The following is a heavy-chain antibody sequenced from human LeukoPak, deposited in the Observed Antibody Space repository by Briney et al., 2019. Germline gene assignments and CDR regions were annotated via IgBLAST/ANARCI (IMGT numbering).Heavy chain of an antibody. CDR2: INHSGST. CDR1: GGSFGGYY. Sequence: SETLSLTCAVYGGSFGGYYWSWIRQPPGKGLEWIGEINHSGSTNYNPSLKSRVTISVDTSKNQFSLKLSSVTAADTAVYYCARGPWGYDFWSGRGGRFDYRGQGTLVTVSS. D-gene: IGHD3-3*01. J-gene: IGHJ4*02. CDR3: ARGPWGYDFWSGRGGRFDY. V-gene: IGHV4-34*01.